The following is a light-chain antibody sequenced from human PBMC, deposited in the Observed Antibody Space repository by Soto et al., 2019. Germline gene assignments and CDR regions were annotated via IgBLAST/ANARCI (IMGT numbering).Light chain of an antibody. J-gene: IGKJ2*01. CDR1: QSVNNNY. CDR2: GAS. V-gene: IGKV3-20*01. CDR3: QQYGSAQYT. Sequence: EIVLTQSPGTLSLSPGERATLSCRASQSVNNNYLAWYQQKPGQAPRLLIYGASSRATGIPDRFSDSGYGTDFALTISRLEPEDFAVYYCQQYGSAQYTFGQGTKLEIK.